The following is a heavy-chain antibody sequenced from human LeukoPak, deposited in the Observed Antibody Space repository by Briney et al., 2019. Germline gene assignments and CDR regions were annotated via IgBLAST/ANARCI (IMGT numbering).Heavy chain of an antibody. V-gene: IGHV3-48*03. D-gene: IGHD6-13*01. J-gene: IGHJ4*02. CDR2: IGTITSTT. CDR1: GFTFGSYE. CDR3: TKDKLSNIWYPFY. Sequence: GGSLRLSCAASGFTFGSYEMNWVRQAPGKGLEWVSYIGTITSTTYYADSVKGRFTVSRDDAKSSLYLQMNSLRAEDTAVYYCTKDKLSNIWYPFYWGQGTLVTVSS.